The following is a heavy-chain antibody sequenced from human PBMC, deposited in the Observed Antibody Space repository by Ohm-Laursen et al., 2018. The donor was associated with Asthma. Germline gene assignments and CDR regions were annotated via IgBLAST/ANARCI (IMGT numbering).Heavy chain of an antibody. J-gene: IGHJ1*01. Sequence: SLRLSCAASGYTFRRYSIRWVRQAPGKGLEWVASISTASTFIYYADSVRGRFTTSRDNARNLVFLQMDSLRAEDTALYYCARIGPEWELPGREYSLHHWGQGTQVTVSS. CDR2: ISTASTFI. CDR3: ARIGPEWELPGREYSLHH. D-gene: IGHD1-26*01. V-gene: IGHV3-21*01. CDR1: GYTFRRYS.